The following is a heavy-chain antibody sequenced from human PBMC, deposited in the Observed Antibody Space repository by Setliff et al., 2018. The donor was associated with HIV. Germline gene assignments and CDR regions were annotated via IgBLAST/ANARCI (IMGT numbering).Heavy chain of an antibody. CDR2: VHYTGNT. Sequence: KPSETMSLTCTVSGGSITISTYYWGWIRQPPGKGLEWIGAVHYTGNTYHNPSLKSRVTISVEVSKNQISLKLTAVTAADSAVYYCAREGDGIDFWGQGTLFTVSS. D-gene: IGHD2-21*02. CDR1: GGSITISTYY. J-gene: IGHJ4*02. CDR3: AREGDGIDF. V-gene: IGHV4-39*02.